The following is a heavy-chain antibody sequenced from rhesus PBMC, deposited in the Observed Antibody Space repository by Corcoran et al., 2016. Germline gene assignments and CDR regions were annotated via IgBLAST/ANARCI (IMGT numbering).Heavy chain of an antibody. CDR2: ITYSGST. V-gene: IGHV4-122*02. CDR3: ARGGWGDYYGLDS. D-gene: IGHD3-34*01. J-gene: IGHJ6*01. CDR1: GYSISGYY. Sequence: QVQLQESGPGLVKPSETLSLTCAVSGYSISGYYWSWIRQAPGKGLEWIGYITYSGSTSYNPSLKSRITISSDTSKNQFSLKLSAVTAADTAVYYCARGGWGDYYGLDSWGQGVVVTVSS.